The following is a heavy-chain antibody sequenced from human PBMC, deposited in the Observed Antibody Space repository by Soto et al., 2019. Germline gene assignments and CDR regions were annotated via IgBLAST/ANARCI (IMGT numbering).Heavy chain of an antibody. D-gene: IGHD1-26*01. Sequence: QVQLQESGPGLVKPSQTLSLTCTVSGDSITSGGYYWSWIRHHPGKGLEWIGYIYYNGNTYYNPSLKSRDTISVDTSENQFSLKLSSVTAADTAVYYCAREGGSLVGVFDYWGQGTLVTASS. CDR2: IYYNGNT. CDR3: AREGGSLVGVFDY. J-gene: IGHJ4*02. V-gene: IGHV4-31*03. CDR1: GDSITSGGYY.